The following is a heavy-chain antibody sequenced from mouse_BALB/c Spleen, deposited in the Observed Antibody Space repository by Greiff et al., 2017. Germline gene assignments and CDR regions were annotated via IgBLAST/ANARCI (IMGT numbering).Heavy chain of an antibody. CDR3: ARSADGYYWFAY. J-gene: IGHJ3*01. CDR1: GFTFSSFG. CDR2: ISSGSSTT. Sequence: EVKLMESGGGLVQPGGSRKLSCAASGFTFSSFGMHWVRQAPEKGLEWVAYISSGSSTTYYADTVKGRFTISRDNPKNTLFLQMTSLTSEDTAMYYCARSADGYYWFAYWGQGTLVTVSA. D-gene: IGHD2-3*01. V-gene: IGHV5-17*02.